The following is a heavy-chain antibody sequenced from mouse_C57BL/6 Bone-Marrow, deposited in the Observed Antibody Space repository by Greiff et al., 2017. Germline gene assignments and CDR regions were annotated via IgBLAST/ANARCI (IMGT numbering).Heavy chain of an antibody. D-gene: IGHD4-1*01. V-gene: IGHV5-16*01. CDR3: ARGWDWFAY. Sequence: VKLVESDGGLVQPGSSMKLSCTASGFTFSDYYMAWVRQVPEKGLEWVANINYDGSSTYYLDSLKSRFIFSRDNAKNILYLQMSSLKSEDTATYYCARGWDWFAYWGQGTLVTVSA. CDR2: INYDGSST. J-gene: IGHJ3*01. CDR1: GFTFSDYY.